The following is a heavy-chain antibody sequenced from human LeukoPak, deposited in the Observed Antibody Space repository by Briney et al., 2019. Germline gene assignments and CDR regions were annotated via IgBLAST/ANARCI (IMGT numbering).Heavy chain of an antibody. D-gene: IGHD3-10*01. CDR2: IYYSGST. Sequence: SETLSLTCTVSGGSISSYYWSWIRQPPGKGLEWIGYIYYSGSTNYNPSLKSRVTISVDTSKNQFSLKLSSVTAADTAVYYCARSGIRGVVLNWFDPWGQGTLVTVSS. CDR1: GGSISSYY. V-gene: IGHV4-59*01. J-gene: IGHJ5*02. CDR3: ARSGIRGVVLNWFDP.